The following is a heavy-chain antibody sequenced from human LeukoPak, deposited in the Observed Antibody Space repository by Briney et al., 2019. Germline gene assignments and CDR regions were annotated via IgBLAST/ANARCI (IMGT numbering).Heavy chain of an antibody. D-gene: IGHD3-10*01. CDR1: GGSISSSSYY. Sequence: PSETLSLTCTVSGGSISSSSYYWGWIRQPPGKGLEWIGSIYYSGSTYYNPSLKSRVTISVDTSKNQFSLKLSSVTAADTAVYYCARDLVVRGLGLEYWGQGTLVTVSS. CDR2: IYYSGST. V-gene: IGHV4-39*07. CDR3: ARDLVVRGLGLEY. J-gene: IGHJ4*02.